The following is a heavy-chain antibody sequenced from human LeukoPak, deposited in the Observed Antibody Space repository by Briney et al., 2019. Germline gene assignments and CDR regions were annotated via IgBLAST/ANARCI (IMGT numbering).Heavy chain of an antibody. V-gene: IGHV3-23*01. Sequence: GGSLRLSCAASGCIFSNYAMSWVRQAPGKGLEWVLAISGVADLTYYAASVKGRFTISRGNSKNTLCLQVNSLRAEDTAVYYCVKVTGDGGTFDYWGQGTLVTVSS. D-gene: IGHD7-27*01. CDR3: VKVTGDGGTFDY. CDR1: GCIFSNYA. J-gene: IGHJ4*02. CDR2: ISGVADLT.